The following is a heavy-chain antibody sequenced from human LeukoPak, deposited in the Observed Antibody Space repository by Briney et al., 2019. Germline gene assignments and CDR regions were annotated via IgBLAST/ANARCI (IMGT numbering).Heavy chain of an antibody. D-gene: IGHD2-2*01. CDR2: INHSGST. J-gene: IGHJ6*03. V-gene: IGHV4-39*07. CDR1: GGSISSSSYY. Sequence: PSETLSLTCTVSGGSISSSSYYWGWIRQPPGKGLEWIGEINHSGSTNYNPSLKSRVTISVDTSKNQFSLKLSSVTAADTAVYYCARRSKPDQSYYYYYYMDVWGKGTTVTISS. CDR3: ARRSKPDQSYYYYYYMDV.